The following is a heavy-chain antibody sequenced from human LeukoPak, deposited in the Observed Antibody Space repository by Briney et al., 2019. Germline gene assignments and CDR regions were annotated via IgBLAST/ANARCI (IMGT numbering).Heavy chain of an antibody. V-gene: IGHV4-39*07. CDR2: ISYSGST. D-gene: IGHD6-19*01. J-gene: IGHJ5*02. Sequence: SETLSLTCTVSGGSISSSNYFWGWIRQPPGKGLEWIGSISYSGSTYYSPSLKSRVTISVDTSKNQFSLKLSSVTAADTAAYYCVRGVAVAGINWFDPWGQGTLVTVSS. CDR3: VRGVAVAGINWFDP. CDR1: GGSISSSNYF.